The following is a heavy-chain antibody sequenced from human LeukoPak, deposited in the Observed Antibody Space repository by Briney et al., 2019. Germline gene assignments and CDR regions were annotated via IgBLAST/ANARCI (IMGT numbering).Heavy chain of an antibody. CDR1: GYSITSYW. J-gene: IGHJ4*02. D-gene: IGHD6-13*01. V-gene: IGHV5-51*01. Sequence: GESLKISCKGSGYSITSYWIGWVRQMLGKGLEWMGIIYPGDSDTRYSPSFQGQVTISADKSISTAYLQWSSLKASDTAMYYCARLGILSSSTSYYFDYWGQGTLVTVSS. CDR2: IYPGDSDT. CDR3: ARLGILSSSTSYYFDY.